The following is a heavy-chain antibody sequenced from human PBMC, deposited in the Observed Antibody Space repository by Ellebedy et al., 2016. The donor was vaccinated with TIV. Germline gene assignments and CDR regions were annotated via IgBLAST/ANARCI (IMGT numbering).Heavy chain of an antibody. D-gene: IGHD4-17*01. CDR2: VSGSGGRT. CDR1: GFTFSSYA. CDR3: ANPGGGDYFYYYYGMDV. Sequence: GESLKISXAASGFTFSSYAMSWVRQAPGKGLEWVSAVSGSGGRTYYADSVKGRFTISRDNSKNTLYLQMNSLRAEDTAVYYCANPGGGDYFYYYYGMDVWGQGTSVTVSS. V-gene: IGHV3-23*01. J-gene: IGHJ6*02.